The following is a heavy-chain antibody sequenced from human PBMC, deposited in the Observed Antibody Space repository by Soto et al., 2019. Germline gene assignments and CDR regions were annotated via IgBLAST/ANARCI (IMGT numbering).Heavy chain of an antibody. Sequence: EVQLVESGGGLVQPGGSLRLSCAASGFTFSSYEMNWVRQAPGKGLEWVSYISSSTNYIYYADSVKGRFSISRDNAKNSLYLQMNSLRAADTAVYFCARGYDSSGFYYTFLYWGQGTLVTVSS. CDR1: GFTFSSYE. J-gene: IGHJ4*02. V-gene: IGHV3-48*03. CDR2: ISSSTNYI. CDR3: ARGYDSSGFYYTFLY. D-gene: IGHD3-22*01.